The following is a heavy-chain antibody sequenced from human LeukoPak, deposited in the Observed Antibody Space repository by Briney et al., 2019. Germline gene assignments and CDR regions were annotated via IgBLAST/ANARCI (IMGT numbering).Heavy chain of an antibody. D-gene: IGHD6-6*01. CDR1: GGSISSGSYY. Sequence: SETLSLTCTVSGGSISSGSYYWSWIRQPAGKGLEWIGRIYTSGSTNYNPSLKSRATISVDTSKNQFSLKLSSVTAADTAVYYCAREIAARPPLGDRLAFDIWGQGTMVTVSS. CDR2: IYTSGST. J-gene: IGHJ3*02. V-gene: IGHV4-61*02. CDR3: AREIAARPPLGDRLAFDI.